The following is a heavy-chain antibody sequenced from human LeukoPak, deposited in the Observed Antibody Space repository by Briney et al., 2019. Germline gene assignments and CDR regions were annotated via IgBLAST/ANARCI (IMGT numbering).Heavy chain of an antibody. CDR1: GFTFRSYW. CDR2: IKQDESEK. D-gene: IGHD6-19*01. J-gene: IGHJ3*02. CDR3: ARGLAVTARGSFDI. V-gene: IGHV3-7*03. Sequence: PGGSLRLSCAASGFTFRSYWMDWVRQAPGKGLEWVANIKQDESEKYYVDSVKGRFTISRDNAKNSLYLQMNSLRAEDTAVYYCARGLAVTARGSFDIWGQGTMVTVSS.